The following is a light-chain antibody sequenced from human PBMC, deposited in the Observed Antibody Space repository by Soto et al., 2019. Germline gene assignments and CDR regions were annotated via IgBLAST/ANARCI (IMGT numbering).Light chain of an antibody. CDR2: DAS. CDR1: QTISTW. CDR3: QQYTNTNTPWM. Sequence: DIHVTQSPPTLSASVGNIFTITCRASQTISTWMAWYQQKPGKAPKLLVYDASTLQSGVASRFSGSGSGTEFTLIISGLQPDDSATYYCQQYTNTNTPWMFGQGTKVDIK. J-gene: IGKJ1*01. V-gene: IGKV1-5*01.